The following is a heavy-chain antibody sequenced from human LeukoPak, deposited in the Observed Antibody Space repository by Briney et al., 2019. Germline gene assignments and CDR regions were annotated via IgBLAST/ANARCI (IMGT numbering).Heavy chain of an antibody. Sequence: PGEPLKTSCQGSGSSFTTYWIAWVRQMPGRGLEWMGIIYPGDSDTRYSPSFQGQVTISADKSISTAYLQWSSLKASDAALYYCARDLEGYHYGSGNYPQWGQGTLITVSS. CDR2: IYPGDSDT. CDR3: ARDLEGYHYGSGNYPQ. D-gene: IGHD3-10*01. V-gene: IGHV5-51*01. CDR1: GSSFTTYW. J-gene: IGHJ4*02.